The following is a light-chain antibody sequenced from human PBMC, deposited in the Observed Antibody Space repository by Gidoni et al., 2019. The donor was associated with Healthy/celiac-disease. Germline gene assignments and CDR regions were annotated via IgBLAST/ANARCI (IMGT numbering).Light chain of an antibody. Sequence: QSALTQPASVSGSPGQSITISCTGTSSDVGAYNYVSWYQQHPDKAPKLMIYDVNDRPSGVSNRFSGSKSGNTASLTISGLQADDEADYYCSSFTTSSTVLFGGGTKLTV. J-gene: IGLJ2*01. CDR3: SSFTTSSTVL. CDR1: SSDVGAYNY. V-gene: IGLV2-14*03. CDR2: DVN.